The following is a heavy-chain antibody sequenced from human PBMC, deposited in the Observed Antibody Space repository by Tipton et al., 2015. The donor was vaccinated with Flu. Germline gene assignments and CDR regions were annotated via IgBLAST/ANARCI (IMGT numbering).Heavy chain of an antibody. CDR2: ISYDGSNK. CDR1: GFTFSDHA. J-gene: IGHJ4*02. V-gene: IGHV3-30*04. Sequence: SLRLSCAASGFTFSDHAMHWVRQAPGKGLEWVAAISYDGSNKYYADSVKGRITISRDNSKNTLYLQMNSLRVEDTAIYYCAREMHYDVLIGYFGVDNWGQGTLVTVSS. D-gene: IGHD3-9*01. CDR3: AREMHYDVLIGYFGVDN.